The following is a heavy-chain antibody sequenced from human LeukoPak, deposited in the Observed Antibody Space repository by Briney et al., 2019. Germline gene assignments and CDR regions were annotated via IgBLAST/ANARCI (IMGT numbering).Heavy chain of an antibody. CDR3: ARGGVTMVRGVSDY. V-gene: IGHV4-34*01. Sequence: SETLSHTCAVYGGSFSGYYWSWIRQPPGKGLEWIGEINHSGSTNYNPSLKSRVTISVDTSKNQFSLKLSSVTAADTAVYYCARGGVTMVRGVSDYWDQGTLVTVSS. J-gene: IGHJ4*02. CDR1: GGSFSGYY. CDR2: INHSGST. D-gene: IGHD3-10*01.